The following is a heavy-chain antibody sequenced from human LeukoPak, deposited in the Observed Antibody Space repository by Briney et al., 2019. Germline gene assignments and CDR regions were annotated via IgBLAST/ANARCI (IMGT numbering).Heavy chain of an antibody. CDR2: ISWNSGSI. CDR1: GFTFDDA. CDR3: ARGLFLSGYLDAFDI. D-gene: IGHD3-22*01. V-gene: IGHV3-9*01. Sequence: GGSLRLSCAASGFTFDDAMHWVRQAPGKGLEWVSGISWNSGSIDYADSVKGRCTISRDNSKNTLYLQMNSLRVEDTAVYYCARGLFLSGYLDAFDIWGQGTVVTVSS. J-gene: IGHJ3*02.